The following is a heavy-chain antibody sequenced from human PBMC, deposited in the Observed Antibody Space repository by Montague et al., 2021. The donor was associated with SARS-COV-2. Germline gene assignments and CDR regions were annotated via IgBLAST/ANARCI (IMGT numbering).Heavy chain of an antibody. V-gene: IGHV4-39*01. CDR2: IYYSGST. CDR1: GGSISSSSYY. J-gene: IGHJ5*02. D-gene: IGHD3-9*01. Sequence: SETLSLTCTVSGGSISSSSYYWGWIRQPPGKGLEWIGGIYYSGSTYYNPSLKSRVTISVDTSKNQFSLKLSSVTAADTAVYYCARRSYDILTGYSIPNWFDPWGQGTLVTVSP. CDR3: ARRSYDILTGYSIPNWFDP.